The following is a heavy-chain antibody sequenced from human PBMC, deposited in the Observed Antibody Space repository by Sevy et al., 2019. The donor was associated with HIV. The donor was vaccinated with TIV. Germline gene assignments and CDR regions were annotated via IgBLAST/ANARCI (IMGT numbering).Heavy chain of an antibody. CDR1: GGSISSGGYY. Sequence: LPETLSLTCTVSGGSISSGGYYWSWIRQHPGKGLEWIGYIYYSGSTYYNPSLKSRVTISVDTSKNQFSLKLSSVTAADTAVYYCARETLPMVRGALPPYFDYWGQGTLVTVSS. J-gene: IGHJ4*02. CDR3: ARETLPMVRGALPPYFDY. V-gene: IGHV4-31*03. CDR2: IYYSGST. D-gene: IGHD3-10*01.